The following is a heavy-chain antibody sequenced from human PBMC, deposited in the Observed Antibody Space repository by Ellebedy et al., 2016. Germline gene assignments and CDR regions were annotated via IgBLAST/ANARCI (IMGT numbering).Heavy chain of an antibody. CDR3: ARDTQWDY. Sequence: GESLKISXAASGFTFSDYYMNWVRQAPGKGLEWVSSISSSSSYIYYADSVKGRFTISRDNAKNSLYLQMNSLRAEDTAVYYCARDTQWDYWGQGTLVTVSS. CDR1: GFTFSDYY. D-gene: IGHD2-8*01. CDR2: ISSSSSYI. V-gene: IGHV3-21*01. J-gene: IGHJ4*02.